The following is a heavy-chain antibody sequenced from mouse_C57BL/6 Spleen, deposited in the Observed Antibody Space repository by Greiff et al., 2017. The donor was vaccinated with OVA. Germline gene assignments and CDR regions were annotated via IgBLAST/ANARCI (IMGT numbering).Heavy chain of an antibody. CDR2: IDPNSGGT. CDR1: GYTFTIYW. D-gene: IGHD1-2*01. CDR3: ASSCTSDYALDY. V-gene: IGHV1-72*01. Sequence: QVQLQQPGAELVKPGASVKLSCKASGYTFTIYWMYWVKQRPGRGLEWIGRIDPNSGGTKYNEKFKSKATLTVDKPSSTLYMQLSSLTSEDTAVYYCASSCTSDYALDYWGQGTSVTVSA. J-gene: IGHJ4*01.